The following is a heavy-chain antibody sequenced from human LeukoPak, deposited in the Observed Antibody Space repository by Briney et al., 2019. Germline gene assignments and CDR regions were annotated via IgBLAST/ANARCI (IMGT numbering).Heavy chain of an antibody. CDR3: ARTYYDFWSGYYRAFDI. V-gene: IGHV4-30-4*08. CDR2: IYYSGST. J-gene: IGHJ3*02. CDR1: GGSISSGDYY. D-gene: IGHD3-3*01. Sequence: SETLSLTCTVSGGSISSGDYYWSWIRQPPGKGLEWIGYIYYSGSTYYNPSLKSRVTISVDTSKSQFSLKLSSVTAVDTAVYYCARTYYDFWSGYYRAFDIWGQGTMVTVSS.